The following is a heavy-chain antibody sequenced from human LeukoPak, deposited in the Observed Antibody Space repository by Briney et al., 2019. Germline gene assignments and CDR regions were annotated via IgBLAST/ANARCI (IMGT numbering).Heavy chain of an antibody. CDR1: GFTFSSYS. V-gene: IGHV3-21*01. CDR2: ISSSSYI. Sequence: PGGSLRLSCAASGFTFSSYSMNWVRQAPGKGLEWVSSISSSSYIYYADSVKGRFTISRDNAKNSLYLQMNSLRAEDTAVYYCASVFDSSITMARRSDYWGQGTLVTVSS. J-gene: IGHJ4*02. D-gene: IGHD3-10*01. CDR3: ASVFDSSITMARRSDY.